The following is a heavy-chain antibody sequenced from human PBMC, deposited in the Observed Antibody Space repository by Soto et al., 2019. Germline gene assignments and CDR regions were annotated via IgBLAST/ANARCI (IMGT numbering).Heavy chain of an antibody. CDR1: GFTFSNYW. D-gene: IGHD3-3*02. V-gene: IGHV3-7*01. CDR2: IKQDGSEE. CDR3: PRSGTSRNGGFDP. J-gene: IGHJ5*02. Sequence: EVQLVESGGGLVQPGGSLRLSCAASGFTFSNYWMTWVRQAPGTGLEWVANIKQDGSEEYYVDSVKGRFTISRDNAKNSLYLEMNSLRAEDTALYYWPRSGTSRNGGFDPWGQGTLVTVSS.